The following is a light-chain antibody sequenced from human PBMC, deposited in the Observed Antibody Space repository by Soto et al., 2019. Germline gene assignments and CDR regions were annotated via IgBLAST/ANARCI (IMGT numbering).Light chain of an antibody. CDR2: KAS. J-gene: IGKJ5*01. V-gene: IGKV1-5*03. CDR3: QHHNSYSIT. CDR1: QSISNW. Sequence: DIQMTQSPSTLSASVGDRVTITCRASQSISNWLAWYQQKPGKAPKLLIYKASSLESGVPSRFSGSGSGTEFTLTISSLQPDDFATYYCQHHNSYSITFGQGTRLEIK.